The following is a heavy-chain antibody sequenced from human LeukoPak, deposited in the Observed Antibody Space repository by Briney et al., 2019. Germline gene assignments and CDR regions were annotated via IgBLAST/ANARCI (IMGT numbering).Heavy chain of an antibody. J-gene: IGHJ4*02. V-gene: IGHV3-23*01. CDR3: VKDPDCTSGICYTFFDY. CDR1: GFTFSNYA. CDR2: ISGSGGST. Sequence: GGSLRLSCAASGFTFSNYAMSWGRQAPGKEVRWVSAISGSGGSTYYADSVKGRFTISRDNSKNTLYLQMSSLRAEDTAVYYCVKDPDCTSGICYTFFDYWGQGTLVTVSS. D-gene: IGHD2-8*01.